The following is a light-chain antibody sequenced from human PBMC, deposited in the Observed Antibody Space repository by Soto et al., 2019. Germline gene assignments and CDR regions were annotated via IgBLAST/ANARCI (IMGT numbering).Light chain of an antibody. CDR3: QQSYSTLRRT. Sequence: DIQMTPSPSSLSAAVGDRVTITCRARQSISSNLNGYQQKPGKATKILIYAASSLQSGAPSRFICSGSGTKFAITISSLKPEDFATYSCQQSYSTLRRTFGQRTKVKSK. CDR2: AAS. J-gene: IGKJ1*01. V-gene: IGKV1-39*01. CDR1: QSISSN.